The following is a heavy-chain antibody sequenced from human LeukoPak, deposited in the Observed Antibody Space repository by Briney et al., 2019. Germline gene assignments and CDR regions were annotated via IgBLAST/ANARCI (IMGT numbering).Heavy chain of an antibody. CDR2: IYTSGST. D-gene: IGHD3-3*01. CDR1: GGSISSYY. V-gene: IGHV4-4*07. CDR3: ARDGRDGYDFWSGYYR. Sequence: PSETLSLTCTVSGGSISSYYWSWIRQPAGKGLEWIGRIYTSGSTNYNPSLKSRVTMSVDTSKNQFSLKLSSVTAADTAVYYCARDGRDGYDFWSGYYRWGKGTTVTVSS. J-gene: IGHJ6*04.